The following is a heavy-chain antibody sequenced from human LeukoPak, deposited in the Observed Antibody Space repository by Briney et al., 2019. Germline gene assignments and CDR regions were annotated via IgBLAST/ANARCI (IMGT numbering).Heavy chain of an antibody. J-gene: IGHJ6*03. CDR3: ARTYSSSRGYYYMDV. CDR2: ISSSSDYI. Sequence: GGSLRLSCAASGFTFNSYNMNWVRQAPGKGLEWVSSISSSSDYIYYADSVKGRFTISRDNAKNSLYLQMNSLRAEDTAVYYCARTYSSSRGYYYMDVWGKGTTVTISS. V-gene: IGHV3-21*04. CDR1: GFTFNSYN. D-gene: IGHD6-13*01.